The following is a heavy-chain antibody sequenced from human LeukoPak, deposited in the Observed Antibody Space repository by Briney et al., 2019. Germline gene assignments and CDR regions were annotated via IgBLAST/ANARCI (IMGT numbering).Heavy chain of an antibody. J-gene: IGHJ5*02. CDR3: ARDLRLAGYDFWSGWGWFDP. V-gene: IGHV3-11*04. CDR2: VSSSGETI. D-gene: IGHD3-3*01. CDR1: GFTFSDYY. Sequence: GGSLRLSCAASGFTFSDYYMSWIRQAPGKGLEWVSFVSSSGETIYYVDSVKGRFTISRDNAKNSLYLQMNSLRAEDTAVYYCARDLRLAGYDFWSGWGWFDPWGQGTLVTVSS.